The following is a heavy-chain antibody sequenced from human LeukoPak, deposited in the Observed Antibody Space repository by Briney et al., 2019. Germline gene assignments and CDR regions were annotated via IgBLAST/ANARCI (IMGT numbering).Heavy chain of an antibody. CDR2: INAGNGNT. CDR1: GYTFTSYA. J-gene: IGHJ4*02. D-gene: IGHD5-12*01. CDR3: ATSKPQWLRLVYSFDY. Sequence: ASVKVSCKASGYTFTSYATHWVRQAPGQRLEWMGWINAGNGNTKYSQKFQGRVTITRDTSASTAYMELSSLRSEDTAVYYCATSKPQWLRLVYSFDYWGQGTLVTVSS. V-gene: IGHV1-3*01.